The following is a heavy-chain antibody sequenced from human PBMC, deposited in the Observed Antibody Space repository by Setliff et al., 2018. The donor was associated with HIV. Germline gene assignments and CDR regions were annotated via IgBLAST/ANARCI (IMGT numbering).Heavy chain of an antibody. CDR2: ISTGGSTI. CDR1: GFIFSDYH. CDR3: AKAHWDPLSPDY. V-gene: IGHV3-11*01. Sequence: PGGSLRLSCAASGFIFSDYHMSWIRQAPGKGLEWVSYISTGGSTIYYADSVKGRFTISRDNAKNSLSLQMNSLRAEDTAVYYCAKAHWDPLSPDYWGQGTLVTVSS. J-gene: IGHJ4*02. D-gene: IGHD1-26*01.